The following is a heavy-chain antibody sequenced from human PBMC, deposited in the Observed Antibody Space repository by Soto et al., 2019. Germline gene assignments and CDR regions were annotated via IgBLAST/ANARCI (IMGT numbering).Heavy chain of an antibody. CDR1: GFTFSAYW. Sequence: HPGXSLTLSCAASGFTFSAYWMHCVRQAPGMGLMWVSRVDTDGTNTNYADSVKGRFTISRDNAKNKVYLQMNSLRVEDTAVYYCTTIPGFDFWGQGTLVTVSS. CDR3: TTIPGFDF. V-gene: IGHV3-74*01. J-gene: IGHJ4*02. CDR2: VDTDGTNT.